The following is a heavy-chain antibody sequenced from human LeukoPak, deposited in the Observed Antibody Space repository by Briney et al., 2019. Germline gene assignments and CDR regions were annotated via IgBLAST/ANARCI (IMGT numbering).Heavy chain of an antibody. CDR1: GFTVSSNY. V-gene: IGHV3-66*01. J-gene: IGHJ3*02. CDR3: ARDHLYDYCDYGDAFDI. D-gene: IGHD4-17*01. Sequence: GSLRLSCAASGFTVSSNYMSWVRQAPGKGLEWVSVIYSGGSTYYADSVKGRFTISRDNSKNTLYLQMNSLRAEDTAVYYCARDHLYDYCDYGDAFDIWGQGTMVTVSS. CDR2: IYSGGST.